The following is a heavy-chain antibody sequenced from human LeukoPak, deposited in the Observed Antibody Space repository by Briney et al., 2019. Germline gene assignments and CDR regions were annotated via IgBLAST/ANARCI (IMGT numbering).Heavy chain of an antibody. CDR1: GGTFSSYA. CDR2: IIPIFGIG. CDR3: ARQDYDFWSGYYKDYYYYGMDV. V-gene: IGHV1-69*04. D-gene: IGHD3-3*01. Sequence: SVKVSCKASGGTFSSYAISWVRQAPGQGLEWMGRIIPIFGIGNYAQKFQGRVTITADKSTSTAYMELSSLRSEDTAVYYCARQDYDFWSGYYKDYYYYGMDVWGQGTTVTVSS. J-gene: IGHJ6*02.